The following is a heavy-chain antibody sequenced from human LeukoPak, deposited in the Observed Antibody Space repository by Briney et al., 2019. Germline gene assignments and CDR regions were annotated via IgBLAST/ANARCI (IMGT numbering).Heavy chain of an antibody. CDR3: AKPRYGDRRTFFDY. V-gene: IGHV3-23*01. CDR2: ISGSGGST. Sequence: PGGSLRLSCAASGFTFSSYAMSWVRQAPGKGLEWVSAISGSGGSTYYADSVKGRFTISRDNSKNTLYLQMNSLRAEDTAVYYWAKPRYGDRRTFFDYWGQGTLVTVSS. J-gene: IGHJ4*02. D-gene: IGHD4-17*01. CDR1: GFTFSSYA.